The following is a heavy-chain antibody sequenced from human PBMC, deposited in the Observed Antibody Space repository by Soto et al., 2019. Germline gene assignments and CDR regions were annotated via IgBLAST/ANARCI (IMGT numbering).Heavy chain of an antibody. D-gene: IGHD3-22*01. CDR3: ARGSDYYDSSDLGY. Sequence: SETLSLTCTVSGGSISSGGYYWIWIRQHPGKGLEWIGYIYYSGSTYYNPSLKSRVTISVDTSKNQFSLKLSSVTAADTAVYYCARGSDYYDSSDLGYWGQGTLVTVSS. J-gene: IGHJ4*02. V-gene: IGHV4-31*03. CDR2: IYYSGST. CDR1: GGSISSGGYY.